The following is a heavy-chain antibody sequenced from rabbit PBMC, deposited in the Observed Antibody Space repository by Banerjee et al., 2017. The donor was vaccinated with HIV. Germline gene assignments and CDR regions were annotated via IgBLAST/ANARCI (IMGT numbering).Heavy chain of an antibody. CDR3: ARGNADISYSMNL. D-gene: IGHD8-1*01. V-gene: IGHV1S45*01. CDR2: IDTGSTGST. J-gene: IGHJ4*01. CDR1: GFSFSNKYV. Sequence: QEQLEESGGDLVKPEGSLTLTCTASGFSFSNKYVMCWVRQAPGKGLEWIACIDTGSTGSTVYASWAKGRFSISKTSSTTVTLQMTSLTAADTATYFCARGNADISYSMNLWGPGTLVTVS.